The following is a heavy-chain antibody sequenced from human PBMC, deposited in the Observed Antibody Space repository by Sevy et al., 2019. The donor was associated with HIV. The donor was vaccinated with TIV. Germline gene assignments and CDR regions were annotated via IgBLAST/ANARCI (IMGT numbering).Heavy chain of an antibody. D-gene: IGHD3-22*01. Sequence: GGSLRLSCAASGFTFSSYGIHWVRQAPGKGLEWVAFIRYDGSNKYYADSVKGRFTISRDNSKNTLYLQMNSLRAEDTAVYYCAKDYDSSGYYWYYFDYWGQGTLVTVSS. CDR1: GFTFSSYG. CDR3: AKDYDSSGYYWYYFDY. CDR2: IRYDGSNK. V-gene: IGHV3-30*02. J-gene: IGHJ4*02.